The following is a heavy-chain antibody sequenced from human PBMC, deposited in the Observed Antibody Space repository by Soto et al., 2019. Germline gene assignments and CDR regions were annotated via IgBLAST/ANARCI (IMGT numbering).Heavy chain of an antibody. Sequence: QVQLVQSGAEVKKPGSSVKVSCKASGGTFSSYTISWVRQAPGQRLEWMGRLIPVFGIANYAQKFQGRVKLTADKSTSTDYMELSGLRSEDTAVYYCGAERYYYGEDPKGMDVWGQGTTVTVSS. J-gene: IGHJ6*02. CDR3: GAERYYYGEDPKGMDV. CDR2: LIPVFGIA. V-gene: IGHV1-69*02. D-gene: IGHD3-10*01. CDR1: GGTFSSYT.